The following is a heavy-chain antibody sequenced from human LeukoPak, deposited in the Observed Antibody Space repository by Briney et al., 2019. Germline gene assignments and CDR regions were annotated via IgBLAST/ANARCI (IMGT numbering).Heavy chain of an antibody. J-gene: IGHJ3*02. Sequence: SETLSLTCTVSGGSVSSGSYYWSWIRQPPGKGLEWIGYIYYSGSTNYNPSLKSRVTISVDTSKNQFSLKLSSVTAADTAVYYCARVWTDAFDIWGQGTMVTVSS. CDR2: IYYSGST. CDR3: ARVWTDAFDI. V-gene: IGHV4-61*01. CDR1: GGSVSSGSYY. D-gene: IGHD3/OR15-3a*01.